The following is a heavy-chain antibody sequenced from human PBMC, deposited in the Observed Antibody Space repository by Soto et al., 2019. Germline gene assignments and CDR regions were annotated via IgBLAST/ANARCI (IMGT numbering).Heavy chain of an antibody. J-gene: IGHJ4*02. CDR1: GFTVSSNY. CDR2: IYSGGST. V-gene: IGHV3-66*01. CDR3: ARAFMVRGEVDY. D-gene: IGHD3-10*01. Sequence: GGSLRLSCAASGFTVSSNYMSWVRQAPGKGLEWVSFIYSGGSTYYADSVKGRFTISRDNSKNTLYLQMKSLRAEGTAVYYCARAFMVRGEVDYWGQGTLVTVSS.